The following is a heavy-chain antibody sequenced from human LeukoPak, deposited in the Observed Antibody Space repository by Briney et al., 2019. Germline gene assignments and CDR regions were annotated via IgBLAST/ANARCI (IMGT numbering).Heavy chain of an antibody. CDR3: PKDIGYYYDSSGHGDY. CDR1: GFTISSYA. D-gene: IGHD3-22*01. J-gene: IGHJ4*02. Sequence: QPGGSLRLSCAASGFTISSYAMSWVRQAPGKGMEWVSAISGSGGSTYYADSVKGRFTISRDNSNNTLYLQMNSLRAEDTAVYYCPKDIGYYYDSSGHGDYWGQGTLVTVSS. V-gene: IGHV3-23*01. CDR2: ISGSGGST.